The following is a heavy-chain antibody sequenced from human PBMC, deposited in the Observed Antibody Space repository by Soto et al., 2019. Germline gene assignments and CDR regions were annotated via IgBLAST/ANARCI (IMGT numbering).Heavy chain of an antibody. J-gene: IGHJ4*02. Sequence: SEALSLTCTVSGGSVSRGSYYWSWIRQPPGKGLEWIGYIYYSGNTNYNPSLKSRVTISVDTSNNQFSLKLSSVTAADTAVYYCASDRRSLAAVDYCGQGTLVTAPQ. CDR1: GGSVSRGSYY. CDR2: IYYSGNT. CDR3: ASDRRSLAAVDY. V-gene: IGHV4-61*01. D-gene: IGHD1-26*01.